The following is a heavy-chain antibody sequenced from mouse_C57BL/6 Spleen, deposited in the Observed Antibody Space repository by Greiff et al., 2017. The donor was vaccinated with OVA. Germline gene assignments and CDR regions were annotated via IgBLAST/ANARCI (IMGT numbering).Heavy chain of an antibody. J-gene: IGHJ4*01. Sequence: EVMLVESGGGLVKPGGSLKLSCAASGFTFSSYAMSWVRQTPEQRLEWVATISDGGSYTYYPANVKGRFTISSDKAKNNLYLQMSHLMSEDTAMYYSARDFYDDYDGPPYYYAMDYWGQGTSVTVSS. CDR2: ISDGGSYT. D-gene: IGHD2-4*01. CDR1: GFTFSSYA. V-gene: IGHV5-4*01. CDR3: ARDFYDDYDGPPYYYAMDY.